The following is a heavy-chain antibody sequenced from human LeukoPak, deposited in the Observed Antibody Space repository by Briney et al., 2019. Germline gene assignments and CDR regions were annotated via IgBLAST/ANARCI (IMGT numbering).Heavy chain of an antibody. CDR2: IKQDGSEK. Sequence: PGGSLRISCADSGFTSSNYWISWVRQAPGKGLEWVANIKQDGSEKYYVDSVKGRFTISRDNAKNSLYLQMNSLRAEDTAVYYCARYRGSIGSYPFDYWCEGTMVTVSS. V-gene: IGHV3-7*01. CDR1: GFTSSNYW. CDR3: ARYRGSIGSYPFDY. J-gene: IGHJ4*02. D-gene: IGHD1-26*01.